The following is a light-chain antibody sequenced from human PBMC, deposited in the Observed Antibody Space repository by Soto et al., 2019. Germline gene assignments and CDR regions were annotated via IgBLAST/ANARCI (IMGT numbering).Light chain of an antibody. J-gene: IGKJ4*01. CDR2: AAS. Sequence: DIQSTQSLSSLSAFVGSTVSITFGSSQSISSYLNWYQQKPGKAPKVLIYAASSLQSGVPSRFSGIGSGTDFTLSISSLQTEDFATYYCQQSYSGPLTFGGGTKVDIK. V-gene: IGKV1-39*01. CDR3: QQSYSGPLT. CDR1: QSISSY.